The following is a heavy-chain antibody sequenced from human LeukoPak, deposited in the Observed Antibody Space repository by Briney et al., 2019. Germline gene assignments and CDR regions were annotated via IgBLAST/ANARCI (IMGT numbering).Heavy chain of an antibody. Sequence: GGSLRLSCAASGLTFSSHWMHWVRQAPGKGLEWVAVISYDGSNKYYADSVKGRFTISRDNSKNTLYLQMNSLRAEDTAVYYCAKSDILTGLDAFDIWGQGTMVPVSS. J-gene: IGHJ3*02. CDR2: ISYDGSNK. CDR3: AKSDILTGLDAFDI. V-gene: IGHV3-30*18. D-gene: IGHD3-9*01. CDR1: GLTFSSHW.